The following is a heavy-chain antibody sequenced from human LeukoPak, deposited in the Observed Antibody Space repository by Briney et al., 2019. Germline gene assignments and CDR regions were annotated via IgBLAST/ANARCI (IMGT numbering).Heavy chain of an antibody. Sequence: GGSLTLSCAASGFTFSNYWTHWVRQTPEEWLVWVSRIGTDVAYTSPAGSVEGRFTMSRDNAKNTLYLQMKSTRLEDTAGYYGVRAGQELAFARWGEGSLATPSS. D-gene: IGHD1-1*01. CDR3: VRAGQELAFAR. J-gene: IGHJ4*02. V-gene: IGHV3-74*01. CDR2: IGTDVAYT. CDR1: GFTFSNYW.